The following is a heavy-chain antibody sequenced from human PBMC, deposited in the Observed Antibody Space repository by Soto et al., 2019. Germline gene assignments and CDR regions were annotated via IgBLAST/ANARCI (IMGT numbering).Heavy chain of an antibody. J-gene: IGHJ5*02. CDR2: INAYNGNT. Sequence: ASMKVSCKASGFTFTSHGISWVRHAPGQGLEWMGWINAYNGNTNYAQKLQGRVTMTTDTSTSTAYMELRSLRSDDTAVYYCARVLPPFDPWGQGTLVTVSS. CDR1: GFTFTSHG. V-gene: IGHV1-18*01. CDR3: ARVLPPFDP.